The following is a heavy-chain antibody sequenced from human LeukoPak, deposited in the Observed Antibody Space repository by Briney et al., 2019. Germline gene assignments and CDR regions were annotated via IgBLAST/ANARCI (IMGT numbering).Heavy chain of an antibody. CDR2: IFTTENT. J-gene: IGHJ4*02. CDR3: TRDPAFYGSGD. D-gene: IGHD3-10*01. V-gene: IGHV4-4*07. Sequence: SETLSLTCTVSGGSISRYYWSWIRQPAGRGLEWIGRIFTTENTDYNPSLTSRVTMSIDTSKNQFSLELRSVTAADTAVYYCTRDPAFYGSGDWGQGTLVTVSS. CDR1: GGSISRYY.